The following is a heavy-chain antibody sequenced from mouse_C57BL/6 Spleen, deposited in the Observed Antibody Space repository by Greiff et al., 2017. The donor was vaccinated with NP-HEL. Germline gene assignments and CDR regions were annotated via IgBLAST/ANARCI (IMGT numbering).Heavy chain of an antibody. J-gene: IGHJ2*01. CDR1: GYAFSSYW. CDR3: ARFPIYYYGSSYYDY. D-gene: IGHD1-1*01. Sequence: VKLVESGAELVKPGASVKISCKASGYAFSSYWMNWVKQRPGKGLEWIGQIYPGDGDTNYNGKFKGKATLTADKSSSTAYMQLSSLTSEDSAVYFCARFPIYYYGSSYYDYWGQGTTLTVSS. CDR2: IYPGDGDT. V-gene: IGHV1-80*01.